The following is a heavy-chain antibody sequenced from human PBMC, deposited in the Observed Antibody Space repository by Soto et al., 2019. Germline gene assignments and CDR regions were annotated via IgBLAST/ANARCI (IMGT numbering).Heavy chain of an antibody. CDR3: ARGDRNYYDTSGYYQ. CDR1: GGSITSGGYY. Sequence: PSETLSLTCSVSGGSITSGGYYWTWIRQQPGMGLEWIGYIHYSGSTNYNPSLKSRVTISLDTSENQFSLKLSSVTAADTAVYYCARGDRNYYDTSGYYQWGQGTLVTVSS. D-gene: IGHD3-22*01. V-gene: IGHV4-31*03. J-gene: IGHJ4*02. CDR2: IHYSGST.